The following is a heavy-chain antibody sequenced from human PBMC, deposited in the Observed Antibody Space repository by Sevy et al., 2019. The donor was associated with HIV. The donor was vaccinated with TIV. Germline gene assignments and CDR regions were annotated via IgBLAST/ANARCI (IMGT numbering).Heavy chain of an antibody. V-gene: IGHV3-21*01. CDR3: ARDYVVPTTIDYSYYGMDV. Sequence: GGSLRLSCAASGFTFSSYNMNWVRQAPGKGLEWVSSISSSSYIYYTDSLKGRFTISRDNAKNSLYLQMNSLTAEDTAVYYCARDYVVPTTIDYSYYGMDVWGQGTTVTVSS. CDR1: GFTFSSYN. CDR2: ISSSSYI. D-gene: IGHD2-2*01. J-gene: IGHJ6*02.